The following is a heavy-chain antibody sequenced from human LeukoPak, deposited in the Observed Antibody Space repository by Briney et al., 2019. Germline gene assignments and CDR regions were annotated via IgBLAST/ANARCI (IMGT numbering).Heavy chain of an antibody. CDR3: VVGYFDWLLEN. CDR2: ISYDGSNK. J-gene: IGHJ4*02. D-gene: IGHD3-9*01. V-gene: IGHV3-30*03. Sequence: GGSLRLSCAASGFTFSSYGMHWVRQAPGKGLEWVAVISYDGSNKYYADSVKGRFTISRDNSKNTLYLQMNSLRAEDTAVYYCVVGYFDWLLENWGEGTLVSVSS. CDR1: GFTFSSYG.